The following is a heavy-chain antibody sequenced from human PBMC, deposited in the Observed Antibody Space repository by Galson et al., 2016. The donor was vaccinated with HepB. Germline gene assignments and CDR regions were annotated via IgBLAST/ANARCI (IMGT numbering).Heavy chain of an antibody. Sequence: SETLSLTCAVYGASISSLTWWSWVRQPPGKGLEWIGEIYHSGSTNYNPSLKSRVTMSVDKSKNQYSLNLNSVTAADTAVYYCASLDNRRGGEYWGQGTLVTVSS. V-gene: IGHV4-4*02. CDR1: GASISSLTW. CDR3: ASLDNRRGGEY. J-gene: IGHJ4*02. CDR2: IYHSGST. D-gene: IGHD1-14*01.